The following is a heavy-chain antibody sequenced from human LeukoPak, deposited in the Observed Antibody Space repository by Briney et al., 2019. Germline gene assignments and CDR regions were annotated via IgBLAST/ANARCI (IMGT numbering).Heavy chain of an antibody. V-gene: IGHV1-18*01. CDR1: GYTFTIYG. Sequence: ASVKVSCKASGYTFTIYGICWVRQAPGQGLELMGWISAYNGNTNYAQKLQGRVPMATDTSTSTAYMELRSLRSDDTAVYYCARVGWGSWFDPWGQGTLVTVSS. J-gene: IGHJ5*02. CDR2: ISAYNGNT. CDR3: ARVGWGSWFDP. D-gene: IGHD6-19*01.